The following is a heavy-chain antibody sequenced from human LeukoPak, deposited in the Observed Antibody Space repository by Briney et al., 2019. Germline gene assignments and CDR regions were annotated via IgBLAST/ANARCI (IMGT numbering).Heavy chain of an antibody. CDR2: IHASGTT. CDR1: GGSISSYF. Sequence: SETLSLTCNVSGGSISSYFWTWIRQPAGKGLEWIGRIHASGTTNYNSSLKSRVSMSVDTSKNQFSLKLTSVTAAGTAVYFCAKDGSDVYGRAFDYWGQGTLL. D-gene: IGHD3-10*01. CDR3: AKDGSDVYGRAFDY. V-gene: IGHV4-4*07. J-gene: IGHJ4*02.